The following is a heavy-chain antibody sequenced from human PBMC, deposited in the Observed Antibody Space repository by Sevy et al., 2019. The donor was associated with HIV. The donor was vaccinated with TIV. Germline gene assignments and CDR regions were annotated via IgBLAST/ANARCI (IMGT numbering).Heavy chain of an antibody. CDR1: GFSFSSYW. CDR2: IKQDESEK. D-gene: IGHD3-22*01. Sequence: GGSLRLSCAASGFSFSSYWMHWVRQAPGKGLEWVANIKQDESEKYYAASVKGRFTICRDNAKNSVYLQMNSLRPEDTAIYYCARGNSGSFDYWGQGTLVTVSS. CDR3: ARGNSGSFDY. J-gene: IGHJ4*02. V-gene: IGHV3-7*03.